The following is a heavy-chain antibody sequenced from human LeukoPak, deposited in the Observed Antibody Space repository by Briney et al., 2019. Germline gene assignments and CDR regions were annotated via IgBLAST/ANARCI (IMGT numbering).Heavy chain of an antibody. V-gene: IGHV1-2*06. CDR3: ARAHHDSSGHYYYYFDY. CDR2: INPNSGGT. J-gene: IGHJ4*02. CDR1: GYTFTGYY. D-gene: IGHD3-22*01. Sequence: ASVKVSCKASGYTFTGYYMHWVRQAPGQGLEWMGRINPNSGGTNYAQKFQGRVTMTRDTSISTAYMELSRLRSDDTAVYYCARAHHDSSGHYYYYFDYWGQGTLVTVSS.